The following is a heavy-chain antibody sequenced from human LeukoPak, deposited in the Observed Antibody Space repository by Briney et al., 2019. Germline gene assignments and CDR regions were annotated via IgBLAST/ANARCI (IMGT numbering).Heavy chain of an antibody. V-gene: IGHV3-30*18. J-gene: IGHJ1*01. Sequence: GGSLRLSCAASGFTFSSYGMHWVRQAPGKGLEWVAVISYDGSNKYYADSVKGRFTISRDNSKNTLYLQMNSLRAEDTAVYYCAKAAWPRLRGGGLPHWGQGTLVTVSS. CDR1: GFTFSSYG. D-gene: IGHD5-12*01. CDR3: AKAAWPRLRGGGLPH. CDR2: ISYDGSNK.